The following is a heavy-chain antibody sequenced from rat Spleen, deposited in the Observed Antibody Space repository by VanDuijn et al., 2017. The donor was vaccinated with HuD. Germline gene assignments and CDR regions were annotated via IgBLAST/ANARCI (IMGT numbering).Heavy chain of an antibody. V-gene: IGHV2S12*01. J-gene: IGHJ3*01. CDR2: ISSGGNT. Sequence: QVHLKESGPGLVQSSQTLSLPCTVSGFSLTSNGVSWVRQPPGEGLEWIAAISSGGNTYYNSALKSRLSISRDTSKSQVFLKMNSLQTEDTATYFCTRESLPGYNSHWFVYWGQGTLVTVSS. CDR3: TRESLPGYNSHWFVY. CDR1: GFSLTSNG. D-gene: IGHD1-4*01.